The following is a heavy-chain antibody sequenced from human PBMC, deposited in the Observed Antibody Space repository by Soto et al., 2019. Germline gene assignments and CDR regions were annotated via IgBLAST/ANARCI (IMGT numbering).Heavy chain of an antibody. CDR1: GLTPSKYN. J-gene: IGHJ4*02. V-gene: IGHV3-48*04. D-gene: IGHD3-16*01. Sequence: AGGALRVSCGASGLTPSKYNKNWVRQAPGKGLEWVSYISSSSSTIYYADSVKGRFTISRDNSKNTLSLQMNSLRVEDSAVYYCVPRKGDPFTWGPGTLVTVSS. CDR2: ISSSSSTI. CDR3: VPRKGDPFT.